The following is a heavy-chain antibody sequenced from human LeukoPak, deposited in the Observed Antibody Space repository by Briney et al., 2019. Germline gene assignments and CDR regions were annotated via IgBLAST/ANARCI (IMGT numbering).Heavy chain of an antibody. CDR3: SRDGTQIDNSGFDV. Sequence: GGSLRLSCAASGFTFSDYILDWVRRAPGKGLEWVGRIRRKRNGYTTEYAASVKGRLTISRDDSKKSLYLHMSSLKTEDTAVYHCSRDGTQIDNSGFDVWGQGTMVTVSS. V-gene: IGHV3-72*01. J-gene: IGHJ3*01. CDR2: IRRKRNGYTT. D-gene: IGHD3-22*01. CDR1: GFTFSDYI.